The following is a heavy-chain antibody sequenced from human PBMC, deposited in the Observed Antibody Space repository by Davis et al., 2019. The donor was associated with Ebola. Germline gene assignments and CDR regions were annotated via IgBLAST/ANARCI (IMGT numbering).Heavy chain of an antibody. CDR1: GFTFSSYS. J-gene: IGHJ3*01. D-gene: IGHD6-6*01. CDR3: ARRPHLRGTKRYNSSAA. V-gene: IGHV3-21*01. Sequence: PGGSLRLSCAASGFTFSSYSMNWVRQAPGKGLEWVSSISSSSSYIYYADSVKGRFTISRDNAKNSLYLQMNSLRAEDTAVYYCARRPHLRGTKRYNSSAAWGQGTMVTVSS. CDR2: ISSSSSYI.